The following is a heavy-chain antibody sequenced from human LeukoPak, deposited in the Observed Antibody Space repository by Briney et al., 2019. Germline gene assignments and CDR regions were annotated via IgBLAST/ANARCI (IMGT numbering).Heavy chain of an antibody. CDR1: GFTFSSYG. Sequence: GRSLRLSCGASGFTFSSYGMHWVRQAPGKGLEWVAVIWYDGSNKYYAASVKGRFTISRDNSADTLYLQMNSLRGEDTAVYYCARGSRDYGDYVYDYWGQGTLVTVSS. J-gene: IGHJ4*02. V-gene: IGHV3-33*01. CDR3: ARGSRDYGDYVYDY. CDR2: IWYDGSNK. D-gene: IGHD4-17*01.